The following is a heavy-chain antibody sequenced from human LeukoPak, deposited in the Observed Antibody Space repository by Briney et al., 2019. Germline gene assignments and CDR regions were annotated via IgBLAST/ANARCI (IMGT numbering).Heavy chain of an antibody. Sequence: QSGGYLRLSCAASGFTFGDFGMHWVRQAPGKGLEWVSLISEDGDTYYGDSVKGRFTVSRDNSKNSLYLQMNSLRTEDTGLYYCARVRTAMEIGAYWGQGTLVTVSS. CDR2: ISEDGDT. J-gene: IGHJ4*02. CDR1: GFTFGDFG. D-gene: IGHD5-18*01. CDR3: ARVRTAMEIGAY. V-gene: IGHV3-43*02.